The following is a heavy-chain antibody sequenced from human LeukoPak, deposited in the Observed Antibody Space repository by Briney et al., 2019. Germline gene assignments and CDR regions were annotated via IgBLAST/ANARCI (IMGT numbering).Heavy chain of an antibody. J-gene: IGHJ4*02. D-gene: IGHD7-27*01. Sequence: SETLSLTCTVFGGSISSYYWSWIRQSPGKGLEWIGYIFYSGSTNYNPSLKSRVTISVDTSKNQFSLKLSSVTAADTAVYYCARGANWGSPDYWGQGTLVTVSS. CDR1: GGSISSYY. CDR3: ARGANWGSPDY. CDR2: IFYSGST. V-gene: IGHV4-59*01.